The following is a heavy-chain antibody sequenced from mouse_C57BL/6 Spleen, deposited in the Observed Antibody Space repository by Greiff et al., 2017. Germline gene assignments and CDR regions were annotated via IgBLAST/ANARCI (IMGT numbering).Heavy chain of an antibody. J-gene: IGHJ2*01. D-gene: IGHD1-1*01. CDR3: TRNFNYYGSPFDD. CDR2: IYPGNSDT. CDR1: GYTFTSYW. V-gene: IGHV1-5*01. Sequence: EVQLQQSGTVLARPGASVKMSCKTSGYTFTSYWMHWVKQRPGQGLEWIGAIYPGNSDTSYNQKFKGKAKLTAVTSASTAYMELSSLTNEDSAVYYCTRNFNYYGSPFDDWGQGTTLTVSS.